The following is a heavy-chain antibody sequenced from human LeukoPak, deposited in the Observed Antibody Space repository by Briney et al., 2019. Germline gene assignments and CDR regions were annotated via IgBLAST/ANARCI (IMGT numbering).Heavy chain of an antibody. Sequence: SETLSLTCAVYGGSFSGYYWSWIRQPPGKGLEWIGEINHSGSPNYNPSLKSRVTISIDTSKNQFSLKLSPVTAADTAVYYCARHRIPAADDAFDIWGQGTMVTVSS. CDR1: GGSFSGYY. J-gene: IGHJ3*02. D-gene: IGHD6-13*01. CDR2: INHSGSP. CDR3: ARHRIPAADDAFDI. V-gene: IGHV4-34*01.